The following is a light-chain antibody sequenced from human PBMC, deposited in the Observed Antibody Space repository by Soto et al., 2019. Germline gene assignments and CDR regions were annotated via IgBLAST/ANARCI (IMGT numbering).Light chain of an antibody. CDR3: LLWYGGAYV. CDR2: EVS. CDR1: SSDVGGFNY. J-gene: IGLJ1*01. Sequence: QSALTQPASVSGSPGQSITISCTGSSSDVGGFNYVSWYQQHPGNAPKLLIYEVSNRPSGVSGRFSASKSGNTASLTISGLQAEDEAEYYCLLWYGGAYVFGAGTKLTVL. V-gene: IGLV2-14*03.